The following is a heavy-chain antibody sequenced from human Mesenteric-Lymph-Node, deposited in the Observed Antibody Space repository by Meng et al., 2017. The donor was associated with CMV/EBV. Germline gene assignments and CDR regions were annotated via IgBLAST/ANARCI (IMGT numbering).Heavy chain of an antibody. D-gene: IGHD3-9*01. CDR2: ISYDGSNK. V-gene: IGHV3-30*04. J-gene: IGHJ4*02. Sequence: GESLKISCAASGFTFSSYAMHWVRQAPGKGLEWVAVISYDGSNKYYAGSVKGRFTISRDNSKNTLYLQMNSLRAEDTAVYYCARDVRNYDVLTGYYTTVLGARGWGQGTLVTVSS. CDR3: ARDVRNYDVLTGYYTTVLGARG. CDR1: GFTFSSYA.